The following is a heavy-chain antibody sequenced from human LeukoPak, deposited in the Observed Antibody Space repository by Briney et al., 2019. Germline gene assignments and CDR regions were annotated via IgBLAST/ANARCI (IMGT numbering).Heavy chain of an antibody. CDR3: AGNYYGSGSPYPFDP. J-gene: IGHJ5*02. D-gene: IGHD3-10*01. Sequence: MASETLSLTCTVSGGSISSYYWSWIRQPPGKGLEWIGYIYYSGSTNYNPSLKSRVTISVDTSKNQFSLKLSSVTAADTAVYYCAGNYYGSGSPYPFDPWGQGTLVTVSS. CDR1: GGSISSYY. V-gene: IGHV4-59*01. CDR2: IYYSGST.